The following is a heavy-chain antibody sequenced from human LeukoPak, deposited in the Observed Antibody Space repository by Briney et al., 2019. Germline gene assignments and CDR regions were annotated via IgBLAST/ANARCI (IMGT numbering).Heavy chain of an antibody. CDR3: ARDYYDSSGYYYVLDY. V-gene: IGHV3-11*01. CDR2: ISSSGSTI. CDR1: GFTFSDYY. D-gene: IGHD3-22*01. Sequence: GGSLSLSCAASGFTFSDYYMSWIRPAPGKGLEWVSYISSSGSTIYYADSVKGRFTISRDNAKNSLYLQMNSLRAEDTAVYYCARDYYDSSGYYYVLDYWGQGTLVTVSS. J-gene: IGHJ4*02.